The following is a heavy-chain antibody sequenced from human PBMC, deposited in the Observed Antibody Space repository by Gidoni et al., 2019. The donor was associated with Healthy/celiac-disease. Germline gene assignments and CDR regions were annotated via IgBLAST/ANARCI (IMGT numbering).Heavy chain of an antibody. CDR3: ARLPPRSYDYVWGSYREDY. D-gene: IGHD3-16*02. V-gene: IGHV4-39*01. CDR2: IYFSGST. Sequence: QLQLQESGPGLVKPSETLSLTCTVPGGSISSSSYYWGWIRQPPGKGLEWFGSIYFSGSTYYSPSLKSRFTISVDTSKNQFSLKLSSVTAADTAVYYCARLPPRSYDYVWGSYREDYWGQGTLVTVSS. J-gene: IGHJ4*02. CDR1: GGSISSSSYY.